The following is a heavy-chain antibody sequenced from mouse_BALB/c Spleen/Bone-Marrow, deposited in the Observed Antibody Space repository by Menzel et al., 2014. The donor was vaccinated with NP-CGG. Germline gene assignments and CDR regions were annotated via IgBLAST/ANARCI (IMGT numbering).Heavy chain of an antibody. CDR1: GFTFSDYH. Sequence: EVKLVESGGVLVQPGGSLKLSCATSGFTFSDYHMYWVRQTPEKRLEWVAHISDGGGSTYYPDTVKGRFTISRDNAKNTLYLQMSRLKSEDTAMYYCARQGYYGSSYWFFDVWGAGTTVTVSS. J-gene: IGHJ1*01. CDR2: ISDGGGST. D-gene: IGHD1-1*01. CDR3: ARQGYYGSSYWFFDV. V-gene: IGHV5-12*02.